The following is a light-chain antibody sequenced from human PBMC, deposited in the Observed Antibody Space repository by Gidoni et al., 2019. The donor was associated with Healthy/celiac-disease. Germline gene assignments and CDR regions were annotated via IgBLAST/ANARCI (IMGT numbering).Light chain of an antibody. J-gene: IGKJ2*01. CDR1: QSVLSSSNNKNY. CDR3: QQYYSTPYT. Sequence: DIVMTQSQDSLAVSLCERSTINCKSSQSVLSSSNNKNYFTWYQQKPGQPPKLLIYWASTRESGVPDRFSGSGSGTDFTLTISSLQAEDVAVYYCQQYYSTPYTFGQGTKLEIK. V-gene: IGKV4-1*01. CDR2: WAS.